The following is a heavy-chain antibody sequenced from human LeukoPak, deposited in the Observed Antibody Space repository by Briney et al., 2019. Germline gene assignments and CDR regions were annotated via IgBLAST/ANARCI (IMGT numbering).Heavy chain of an antibody. CDR3: ARDSYYGSGSYYRYTFDY. Sequence: GGFLRLSCAASGFTFSSYAMSWVRQAPGKGLEWVSAISGSGGSTYYADSVKGRFTISRDNSKNTLFLQMNSLRAEDTAVYYCARDSYYGSGSYYRYTFDYWGQGTLVTVSS. CDR2: ISGSGGST. CDR1: GFTFSSYA. D-gene: IGHD3-10*01. V-gene: IGHV3-23*01. J-gene: IGHJ4*02.